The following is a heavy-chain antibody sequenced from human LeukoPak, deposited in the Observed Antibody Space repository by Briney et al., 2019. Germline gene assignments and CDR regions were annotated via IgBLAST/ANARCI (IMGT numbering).Heavy chain of an antibody. J-gene: IGHJ4*02. CDR2: IIPIFGTA. CDR1: GGTFSSYA. D-gene: IGHD1-26*01. CDR3: ARDFSGSQMGVY. Sequence: SSVKVSCKASGGTFSSYAISWVRQAPGQGLEWMGRIIPIFGTANYAQKFQGRVTITTDESTSTAYMELSSLRSEDTAVYYCARDFSGSQMGVYWGQGTLVTVSS. V-gene: IGHV1-69*05.